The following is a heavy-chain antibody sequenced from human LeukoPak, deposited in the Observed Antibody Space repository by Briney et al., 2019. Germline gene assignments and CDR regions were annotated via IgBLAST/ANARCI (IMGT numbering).Heavy chain of an antibody. J-gene: IGHJ6*02. CDR1: GYSFINYY. Sequence: ASVKVSRKASGYSFINYYVHWVRQAPGQGPEWMGIINPTGGTTTYAQKFQGRVTMTRDTSTSTLYMELSSLRSEDTAVYYCARETPQGIDVWGQGTTVTVSS. CDR2: INPTGGTT. V-gene: IGHV1-46*01. CDR3: ARETPQGIDV.